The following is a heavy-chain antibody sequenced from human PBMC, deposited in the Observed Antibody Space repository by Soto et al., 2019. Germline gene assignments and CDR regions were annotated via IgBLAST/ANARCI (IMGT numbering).Heavy chain of an antibody. V-gene: IGHV4-31*03. Sequence: QVQLQESGPGLVKPSQTLSLTCTVSGGSISSGGYYWSWIRQHPGKGLEWIGYIYYSGSTYYNPSLNSRVTISVDTSKNQFSLKLSSVTAADTAVYYCARSDCSSTSCYANAGVSYFDYWGQGTLVTVSS. CDR2: IYYSGST. D-gene: IGHD2-2*01. CDR1: GGSISSGGYY. CDR3: ARSDCSSTSCYANAGVSYFDY. J-gene: IGHJ4*02.